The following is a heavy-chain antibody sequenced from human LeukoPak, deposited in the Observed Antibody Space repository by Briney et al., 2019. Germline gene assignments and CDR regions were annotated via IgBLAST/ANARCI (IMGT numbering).Heavy chain of an antibody. CDR2: IYYSGST. CDR3: ASHVENLGGF. J-gene: IGHJ4*02. CDR1: GGSISSSSYY. V-gene: IGHV4-39*01. D-gene: IGHD1-14*01. Sequence: PSETLSLTCTVSGGSISSSSYYWGWIRQPPGKGLEWIGSIYYSGSTYYNPSLKSRVTISVDTSKNQFSLKLSSVTAADTAVYYCASHVENLGGFWGQGTLVTVSS.